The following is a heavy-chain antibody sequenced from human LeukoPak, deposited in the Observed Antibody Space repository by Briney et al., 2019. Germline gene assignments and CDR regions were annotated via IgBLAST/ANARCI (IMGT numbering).Heavy chain of an antibody. CDR1: GFSFDDYA. V-gene: IGHV3-43D*04. CDR3: ASASAGTFGDYFDY. CDR2: ISRDGGST. Sequence: PGGSLRLSCAASGFSFDDYAMHWVRQAPGKGLEWVSLISRDGGSTYYADSVKGRFTISRDNSKNSLYLQMNSLRAEDTALYYCASASAGTFGDYFDYWGQGTLVTVSS. D-gene: IGHD3-16*01. J-gene: IGHJ4*02.